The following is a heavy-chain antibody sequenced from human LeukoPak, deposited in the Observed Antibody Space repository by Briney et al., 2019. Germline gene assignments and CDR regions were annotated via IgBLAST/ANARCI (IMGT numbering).Heavy chain of an antibody. D-gene: IGHD3-22*01. CDR1: GFTVSSNY. V-gene: IGHV3-53*05. J-gene: IGHJ6*02. CDR3: AKSGITMIVVEIHYGMDV. Sequence: GGSLRLSCAASGFTVSSNYMTWVRQAPGKGPEWVSVIYSGGSTYYADSVKGRFTISRDNSKNTLYLQMNSLRAEDTAVYYCAKSGITMIVVEIHYGMDVWGQGTTVTVSS. CDR2: IYSGGST.